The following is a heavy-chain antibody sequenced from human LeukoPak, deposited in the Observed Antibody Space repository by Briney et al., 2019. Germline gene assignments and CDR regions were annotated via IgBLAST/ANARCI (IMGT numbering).Heavy chain of an antibody. CDR3: ARGGVGYCSGGSCPFNWFDP. D-gene: IGHD2-15*01. CDR1: GYTFTSYG. J-gene: IGHJ5*02. Sequence: ASVKVSCKASGYTFTSYGISWMRQAPGQGLEWMGWISPYNGNTDYAQKVQGRVTMTTDTSTSTAYMELRILRSDDTAVYYCARGGVGYCSGGSCPFNWFDPWGQGTLVTVSS. V-gene: IGHV1-18*01. CDR2: ISPYNGNT.